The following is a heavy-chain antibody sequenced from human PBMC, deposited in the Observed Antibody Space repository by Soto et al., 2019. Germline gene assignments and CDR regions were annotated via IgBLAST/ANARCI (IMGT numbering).Heavy chain of an antibody. Sequence: PSETLSLTCTVSGGAVSRYYWSWIRQSPEKGLEWIGYIYYSGSTKYKPSLKSRVTISVDTSKNQFSLKVSSATAADTAVYYCARHSKRNYGLYHFEYWGLGALVTVFS. D-gene: IGHD4-4*01. V-gene: IGHV4-59*08. CDR3: ARHSKRNYGLYHFEY. J-gene: IGHJ4*02. CDR2: IYYSGST. CDR1: GGAVSRYY.